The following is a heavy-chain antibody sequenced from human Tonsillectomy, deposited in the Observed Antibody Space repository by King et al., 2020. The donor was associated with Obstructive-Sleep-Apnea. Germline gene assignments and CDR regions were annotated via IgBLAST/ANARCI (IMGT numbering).Heavy chain of an antibody. V-gene: IGHV4-39*01. Sequence: VQLQESGPGLVKPSETLSLTCTVSGGSISGTNFFWGWVRQPPGKGLEYIGSIFYSGSTYSHPSLKSRVSISVDTSKNQFSLKLRSVTASDTAIYFCARHPIQVTGSSDWFDPWGQGTLVTVSS. J-gene: IGHJ5*02. CDR1: GGSISGTNFF. CDR3: ARHPIQVTGSSDWFDP. CDR2: IFYSGST. D-gene: IGHD3-9*01.